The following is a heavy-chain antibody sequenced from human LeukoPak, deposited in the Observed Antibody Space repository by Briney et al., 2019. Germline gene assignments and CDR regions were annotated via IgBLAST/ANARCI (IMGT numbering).Heavy chain of an antibody. J-gene: IGHJ4*02. CDR2: IGTAGDT. Sequence: GGSLRLSCAASGFTFGSYDMHWVRQATGKGLEWVSAIGTAGDTYYPGSVKGRFTISRENAKNSLYLQMNSLRAGDTAVYYCARVEYDSSGYYFSYWGQGTLVTVSS. V-gene: IGHV3-13*01. D-gene: IGHD3-22*01. CDR3: ARVEYDSSGYYFSY. CDR1: GFTFGSYD.